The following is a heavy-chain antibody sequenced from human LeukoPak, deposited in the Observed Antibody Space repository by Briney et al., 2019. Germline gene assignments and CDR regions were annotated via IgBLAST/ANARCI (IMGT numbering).Heavy chain of an antibody. Sequence: SETLSLTCTVSGDSISSSTYYWGWIRQPPGKGLEWIGDIYYSGSTYYNPSLRSRVTISVDTSKNQFSLKLSSVAAADTAVYYCARVLLSSGYSTWGQGTLVTVSS. CDR1: GDSISSSTYY. D-gene: IGHD3-22*01. CDR3: ARVLLSSGYST. CDR2: IYYSGST. V-gene: IGHV4-39*07. J-gene: IGHJ5*02.